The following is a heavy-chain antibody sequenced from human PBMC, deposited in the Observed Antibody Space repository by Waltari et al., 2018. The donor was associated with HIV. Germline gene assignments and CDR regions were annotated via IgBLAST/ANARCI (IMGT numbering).Heavy chain of an antibody. Sequence: QVQLVQSGAEVKKPGSSVKVSCRASGDTFRTYTISWVRQAPGQGLGWMGGITPILKTTKYAQKFQGRVTLTADESTRTTYMELTSLRSDDTAMYYCARNGDYAPAYWGQGTLVTVSS. CDR3: ARNGDYAPAY. J-gene: IGHJ4*02. D-gene: IGHD4-17*01. CDR1: GDTFRTYT. V-gene: IGHV1-69*01. CDR2: ITPILKTT.